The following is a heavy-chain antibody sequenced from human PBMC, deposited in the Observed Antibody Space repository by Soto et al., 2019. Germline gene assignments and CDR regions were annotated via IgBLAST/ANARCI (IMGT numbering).Heavy chain of an antibody. CDR2: ISTSSTYR. Sequence: GGSLRLSCAASGFTFSSYTMHWVRQAPGKGLEWVSSISTSSTYRYIADSVTGRFTISRDNAQNSLYLQMTSLRAEDTAVHYCARDGSGAAANPYFDYWGQGTLVTVSS. CDR3: ARDGSGAAANPYFDY. D-gene: IGHD2-2*01. J-gene: IGHJ4*02. V-gene: IGHV3-21*04. CDR1: GFTFSSYT.